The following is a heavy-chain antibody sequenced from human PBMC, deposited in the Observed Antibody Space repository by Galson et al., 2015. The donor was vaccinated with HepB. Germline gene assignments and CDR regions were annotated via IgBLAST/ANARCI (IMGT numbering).Heavy chain of an antibody. CDR3: ARGRYSSTARSDTFDM. CDR2: ISSSGSYM. CDR1: GFTFSSYS. V-gene: IGHV3-21*01. D-gene: IGHD6-19*01. Sequence: SLRLSCAASGFTFSSYSMNWVRQAPGKGLEWVSSISSSGSYMYYADSVKGRFTISRDNANNSLYLQMNSLTAEDTALYSCARGRYSSTARSDTFDMWGRGTMVTVS. J-gene: IGHJ3*02.